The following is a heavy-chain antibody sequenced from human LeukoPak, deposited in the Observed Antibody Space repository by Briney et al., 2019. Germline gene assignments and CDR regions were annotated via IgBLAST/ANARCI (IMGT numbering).Heavy chain of an antibody. J-gene: IGHJ4*02. CDR3: ARDRLTSGSYFFDY. D-gene: IGHD1-26*01. CDR1: GFTFSSYS. V-gene: IGHV3-48*01. CDR2: ISGRSSTI. Sequence: GGSLRLSCAASGFTFSSYSMNWVRQAPGKGLEWISYISGRSSTIYYADSVRGRFTISRDNAKNSMYLQMNSLRAEDTAVYYCARDRLTSGSYFFDYWGQGTLVTVSS.